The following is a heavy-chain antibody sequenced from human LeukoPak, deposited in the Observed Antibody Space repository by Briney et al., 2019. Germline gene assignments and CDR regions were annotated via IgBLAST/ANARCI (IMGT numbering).Heavy chain of an antibody. Sequence: PSETLSLTCTVSGGSISSGDYYWSWIRQPPGKGLEWIGYIYYSGSTYYNPSLKSRVTISVDTSKNQFSLKLSSVTAADTAVYYCARGSDLLGEWLNNRFHAFDIWGQGTMVTVSS. D-gene: IGHD3-16*01. V-gene: IGHV4-30-4*08. CDR1: GGSISSGDYY. CDR3: ARGSDLLGEWLNNRFHAFDI. J-gene: IGHJ3*02. CDR2: IYYSGST.